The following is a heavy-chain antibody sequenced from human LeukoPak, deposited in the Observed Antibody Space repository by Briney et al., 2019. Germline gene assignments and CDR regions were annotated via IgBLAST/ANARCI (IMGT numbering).Heavy chain of an antibody. Sequence: GESLKISCKGSGYSFTSYRIGWVRQMPGKGLEWMGIVNPGDSDIRYSPSFQGQVTISADKSISTAYLQWSSLKASDTAMYYCARRRYCGGDCYSLDYWGQGTLVTVSS. CDR1: GYSFTSYR. V-gene: IGHV5-51*01. CDR3: ARRRYCGGDCYSLDY. CDR2: VNPGDSDI. D-gene: IGHD2-21*02. J-gene: IGHJ4*02.